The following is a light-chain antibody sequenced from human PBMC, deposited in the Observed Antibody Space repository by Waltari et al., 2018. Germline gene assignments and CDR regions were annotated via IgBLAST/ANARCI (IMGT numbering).Light chain of an antibody. V-gene: IGKV1-39*01. J-gene: IGKJ1*01. CDR1: QSISSY. CDR3: QQSYSTPQT. Sequence: DIQMTQSTSSLSASVGDRVTITCRARQSISSYLNWYQQKPGKAPKLLIYAASSLQSGVPSRFSGSGSVTDFTLTISSLQPEDFATYYCQQSYSTPQTFGQGTKVEIK. CDR2: AAS.